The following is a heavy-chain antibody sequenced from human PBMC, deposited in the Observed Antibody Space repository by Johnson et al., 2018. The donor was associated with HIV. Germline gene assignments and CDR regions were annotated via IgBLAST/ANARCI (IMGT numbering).Heavy chain of an antibody. CDR2: IGTAGDT. CDR1: GFTFSSYD. Sequence: VQLVESGSGLVQPGGSLRLSCAASGFTFSSYDMHWVRQATGKGLEWVSAIGTAGDTYYPGSVKGRFTISRENAKNSLYLQMNIRRAGDTAVYYCARENGGGAFDIWGPGTMVTVSS. D-gene: IGHD3-10*01. V-gene: IGHV3-13*01. J-gene: IGHJ3*02. CDR3: ARENGGGAFDI.